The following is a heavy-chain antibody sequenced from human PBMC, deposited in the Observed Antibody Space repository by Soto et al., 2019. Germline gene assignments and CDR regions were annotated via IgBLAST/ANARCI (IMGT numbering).Heavy chain of an antibody. V-gene: IGHV1-46*01. CDR3: ARDGDRNYYDSSGYPTGAKRDAFDI. J-gene: IGHJ3*02. Sequence: ASVNVSCKASGYTFTSYYMHWVRQAPGQGLEWMGIINPSGGSTSYAQKSQGRVTMTRDTSTSTVYMELSSLRSEDTAVYYCARDGDRNYYDSSGYPTGAKRDAFDIWGQGTMVTVSS. CDR2: INPSGGST. CDR1: GYTFTSYY. D-gene: IGHD3-22*01.